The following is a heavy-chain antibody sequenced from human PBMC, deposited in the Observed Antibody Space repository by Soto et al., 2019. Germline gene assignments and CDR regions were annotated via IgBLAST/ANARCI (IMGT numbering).Heavy chain of an antibody. CDR1: GFIFCDYY. Sequence: QVQLVDSGGKLVKSGGSLRLSCAASGFIFCDYYMTWIRQAPGKGLEWVSHISSSGITISYADSVKGRFTISRDNANNSLYLQMDSLRADDTAVYYCARGNRGFGFWFDSWGQGTPVTVSS. D-gene: IGHD3-16*01. J-gene: IGHJ5*01. CDR2: ISSSGITI. CDR3: ARGNRGFGFWFDS. V-gene: IGHV3-11*01.